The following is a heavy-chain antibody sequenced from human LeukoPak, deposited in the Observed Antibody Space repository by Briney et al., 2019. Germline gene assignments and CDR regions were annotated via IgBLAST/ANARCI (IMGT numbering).Heavy chain of an antibody. V-gene: IGHV1-69*13. CDR3: AREYYHDSSGYYEVVDY. CDR1: GGTFSSYA. Sequence: ASVKVSCKASGGTFSSYAISWVRQAPGQGLEWMRGIIPIFGTANYAQKFQGRVTITADESTSTAYMELSSLRSEDTAVYYCAREYYHDSSGYYEVVDYWGQGTLVTVSS. D-gene: IGHD3-22*01. CDR2: IIPIFGTA. J-gene: IGHJ4*02.